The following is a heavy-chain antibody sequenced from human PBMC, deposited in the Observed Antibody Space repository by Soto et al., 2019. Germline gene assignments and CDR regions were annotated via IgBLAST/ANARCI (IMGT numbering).Heavy chain of an antibody. J-gene: IGHJ4*02. D-gene: IGHD6-19*01. CDR2: INHSGSA. CDR1: GGSFSGYY. CDR3: ERGGTSCWHGRYYFDY. Sequence: SETLSLTCAVYGGSFSGYYWSWIRQPPGKGLEWIGEINHSGSANYNPSLKSRVTISVDTSKNQFSLKLSSVTAADTAVYYCERGGTSCWHGRYYFDYWGQRPLVPVS. V-gene: IGHV4-34*01.